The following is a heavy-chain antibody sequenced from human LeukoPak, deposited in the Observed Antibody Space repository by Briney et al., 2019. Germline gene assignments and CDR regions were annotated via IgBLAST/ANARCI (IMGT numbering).Heavy chain of an antibody. CDR1: GFTFSSYS. CDR2: ISSSSSTI. CDR3: AKDWAYGSGRPNWLDP. J-gene: IGHJ5*02. V-gene: IGHV3-48*01. D-gene: IGHD3-10*01. Sequence: GGSLRLSCAASGFTFSSYSMNWVRQAPGKGLEWVSYISSSSSTIYYADSVKGRFTISRDNSKNTVYLQMNTLRAEDTAVYYCAKDWAYGSGRPNWLDPWGQGTLVTVSS.